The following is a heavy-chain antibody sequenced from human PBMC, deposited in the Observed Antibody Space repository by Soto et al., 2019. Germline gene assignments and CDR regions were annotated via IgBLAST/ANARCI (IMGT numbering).Heavy chain of an antibody. J-gene: IGHJ4*02. CDR1: GFTFSSYA. D-gene: IGHD6-19*01. V-gene: IGHV3-23*01. CDR3: AKERSSGWSFDY. Sequence: PGGSMRLSCAASGFTFSSYAMSWVRQAPGKGLEWVSAISGSGGSTYYADSVKGRFTISRDNSKNTLYLQMNSLRAEDTAVFYCAKERSSGWSFDYWGQGTLVTVSS. CDR2: ISGSGGST.